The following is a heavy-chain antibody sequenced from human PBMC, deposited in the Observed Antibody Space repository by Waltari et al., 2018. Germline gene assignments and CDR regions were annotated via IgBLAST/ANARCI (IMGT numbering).Heavy chain of an antibody. D-gene: IGHD5-18*01. CDR3: ARGGWIRLWLRSIGNAFDI. V-gene: IGHV1-8*01. CDR2: MNPNSGNT. J-gene: IGHJ3*02. CDR1: GYAFTSYD. Sequence: QVQLVQSGAEVKKPGASVKVSCKASGYAFTSYDIHWVRLPIGQGLAWMGWMNPNSGNTGYAQKFQGRVTMTRNTSISTAYMELSSLRSEDTAVYYCARGGWIRLWLRSIGNAFDIWGQGTMVTVSS.